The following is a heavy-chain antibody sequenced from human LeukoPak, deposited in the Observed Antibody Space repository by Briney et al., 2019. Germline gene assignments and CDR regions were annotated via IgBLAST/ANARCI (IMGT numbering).Heavy chain of an antibody. D-gene: IGHD6-19*01. J-gene: IGHJ4*02. Sequence: SETLSLTCTVSGYSISSGYYWGWIRQPPGKGLEWIGSIYYSGSTYYNPSLKSRVTISVDTSKNQFSLKLSSLTAADTAVYYCAREVAVAGSYFDYWGQGTLVTVSS. CDR3: AREVAVAGSYFDY. CDR2: IYYSGST. CDR1: GYSISSGYY. V-gene: IGHV4-38-2*02.